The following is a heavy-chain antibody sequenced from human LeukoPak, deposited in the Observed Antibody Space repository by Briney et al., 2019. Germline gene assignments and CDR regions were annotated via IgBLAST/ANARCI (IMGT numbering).Heavy chain of an antibody. D-gene: IGHD6-6*01. CDR2: INHSGST. CDR3: ARGRSSMAARFDY. Sequence: SETLSLTCAVYGGSFSGYYWSWIRQPPGKGLEWIGEINHSGSTNYNPSLKSRVTISVDTSKNQFSLKLSSVTAADTAVYYCARGRSSMAARFDYWGQGTLVTVSS. V-gene: IGHV4-34*01. J-gene: IGHJ4*02. CDR1: GGSFSGYY.